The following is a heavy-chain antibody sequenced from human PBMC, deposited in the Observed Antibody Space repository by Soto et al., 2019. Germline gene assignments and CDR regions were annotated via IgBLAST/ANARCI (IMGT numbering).Heavy chain of an antibody. CDR2: NYYSGIT. CDR1: GGSISSGGYY. Sequence: QVQLLESGPGLVKPSQALCLTCTVSGGSISSGGYYWTWIRQHPGKGLEWIGYNYYSGITYYNPSLKSRVTISLDTSKNQFSLKLSSVTAADTAVYYCARGSSIAGLYYGMDVWGQGTTVTVSS. CDR3: ARGSSIAGLYYGMDV. J-gene: IGHJ6*02. D-gene: IGHD6-6*01. V-gene: IGHV4-31*03.